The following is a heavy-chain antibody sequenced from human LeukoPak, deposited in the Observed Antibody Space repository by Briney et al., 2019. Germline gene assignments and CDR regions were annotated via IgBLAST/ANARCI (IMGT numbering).Heavy chain of an antibody. CDR3: ARDGYNQRAFDI. CDR1: GYTFSSYG. V-gene: IGHV1-18*01. Sequence: ASVKVSCKASGYTFSSYGISWVRQAPGQGLEWMGWISAYNGNTNYAQKLQGRVTMTTDTSTSTAYMELRSLSSDDTAVYYCARDGYNQRAFDIWAKGQWSPSLQ. D-gene: IGHD5-24*01. CDR2: ISAYNGNT. J-gene: IGHJ3*02.